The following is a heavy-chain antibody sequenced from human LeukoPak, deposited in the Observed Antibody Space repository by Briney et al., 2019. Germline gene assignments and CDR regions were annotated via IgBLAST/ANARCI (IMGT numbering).Heavy chain of an antibody. Sequence: ASVKVSCKASGGTFSSHSFNWVRQAPGQGLEWLGGIIPMSSTTKYAQNFQGRVTITADESTSTAFMELSSLRPEDTAVYYCAREIDDADDYWGQGTLVTVSS. CDR3: AREIDDADDY. J-gene: IGHJ4*02. CDR2: IIPMSSTT. D-gene: IGHD1-1*01. V-gene: IGHV1-69*13. CDR1: GGTFSSHS.